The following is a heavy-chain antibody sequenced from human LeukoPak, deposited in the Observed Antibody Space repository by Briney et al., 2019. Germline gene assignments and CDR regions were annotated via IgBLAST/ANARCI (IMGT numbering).Heavy chain of an antibody. J-gene: IGHJ4*02. CDR1: GFTFSSYA. V-gene: IGHV3-23*01. D-gene: IGHD3-22*01. CDR3: AKGSYYDSSGSFYFDY. CDR2: ISGSGDNT. Sequence: GGSQRLSCAASGFTFSSYAMSWVRQAPGKGLEWVSGISGSGDNTYYADSVKGRFTISRDNSKNTLYVQVNSLGTEDTAAYYCAKGSYYDSSGSFYFDYWGQRTLVTVSS.